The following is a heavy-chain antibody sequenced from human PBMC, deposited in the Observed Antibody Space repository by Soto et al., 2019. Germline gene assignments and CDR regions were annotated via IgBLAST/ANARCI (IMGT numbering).Heavy chain of an antibody. D-gene: IGHD3-22*01. Sequence: LRLSCAASGFTFSSSPMHWVRQAPGKRPEYVSSISSNGGNTYYADSVKGRFTISRDNSKNTLYLQMGSLRTEDMAVYYCVVRQRSAYYVYWGQWTQVTVSS. CDR2: ISSNGGNT. CDR1: GFTFSSSP. CDR3: VVRQRSAYYVY. V-gene: IGHV3-64*02. J-gene: IGHJ4*02.